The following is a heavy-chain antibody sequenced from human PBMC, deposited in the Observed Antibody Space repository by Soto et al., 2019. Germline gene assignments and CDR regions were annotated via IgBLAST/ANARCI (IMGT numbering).Heavy chain of an antibody. CDR2: IFYSGGT. Sequence: QLLLQESGPGRVKPSETLSLTCTVSGGSILDSTYYWAWIRQSPGKGLEWIGTIFYSGGTFYTPSLKSRVTMSVDTSTNQFSLKLSSVTAADTAVYYCARQASGYYYGWFDPWGQGTLVTVSS. D-gene: IGHD3-22*01. J-gene: IGHJ5*02. V-gene: IGHV4-39*01. CDR3: ARQASGYYYGWFDP. CDR1: GGSILDSTYY.